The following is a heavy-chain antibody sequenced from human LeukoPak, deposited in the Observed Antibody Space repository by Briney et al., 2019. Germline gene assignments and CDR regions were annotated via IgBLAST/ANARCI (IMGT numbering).Heavy chain of an antibody. CDR3: AKVPNRLVVPYYFDY. Sequence: GGSLRLSCAASGFTFSSYAMSWVRQAPGKGLEWVSAISGSGGSTYYADSVKGRFTISRDNSKNMLYLQMNSLRAEDTAVYYCAKVPNRLVVPYYFDYWGQGTLVTVSS. J-gene: IGHJ4*02. D-gene: IGHD2-2*01. CDR1: GFTFSSYA. CDR2: ISGSGGST. V-gene: IGHV3-23*01.